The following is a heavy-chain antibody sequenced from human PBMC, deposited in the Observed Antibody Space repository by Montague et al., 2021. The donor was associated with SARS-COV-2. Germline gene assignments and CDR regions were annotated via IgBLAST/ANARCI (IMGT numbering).Heavy chain of an antibody. CDR2: IYYSGST. J-gene: IGHJ3*02. Sequence: TLSLTCAVSGGSISSGGYYWSWIRQHPGKGLEWIGYIYYSGSTYYNPSLKSRVTISVDTSKNQFSLKLSSVTAADTAMYYCARVRITMIVVVDAFDIWGQGTMVTVSS. D-gene: IGHD3-22*01. CDR1: GGSISSGGYY. CDR3: ARVRITMIVVVDAFDI. V-gene: IGHV4-31*11.